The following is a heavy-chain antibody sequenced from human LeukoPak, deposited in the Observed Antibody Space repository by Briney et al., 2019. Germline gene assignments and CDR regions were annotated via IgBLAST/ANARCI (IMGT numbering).Heavy chain of an antibody. CDR1: GYTFTGYY. CDR3: AKGRVVAGSKSLTYHWLDP. V-gene: IGHV1-2*02. CDR2: INPNSGGA. Sequence: GASVKVSCKASGYTFTGYYIHWVRQALGQGLEWVGWINPNSGGAKYAQKFQDRVTMTRDTSISTAYMGLSRLRSDDTAVYYCAKGRVVAGSKSLTYHWLDPWGQGTLVTVSS. J-gene: IGHJ5*02. D-gene: IGHD6-19*01.